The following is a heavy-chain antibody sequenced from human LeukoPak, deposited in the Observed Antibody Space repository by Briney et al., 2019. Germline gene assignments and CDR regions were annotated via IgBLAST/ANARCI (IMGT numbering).Heavy chain of an antibody. D-gene: IGHD4-17*01. Sequence: GGSLRLSCTASGFTFGDYAMSWFRQAPGKGLEWVAVIWYDGSNKYYADSVKGRFTISRDNSKNTLYLQMNSLRAEDTAVYYCAKATVSSRYDYYYYYMDVWGKGTTVTVSS. V-gene: IGHV3-33*06. CDR2: IWYDGSNK. CDR3: AKATVSSRYDYYYYYMDV. J-gene: IGHJ6*03. CDR1: GFTFGDYA.